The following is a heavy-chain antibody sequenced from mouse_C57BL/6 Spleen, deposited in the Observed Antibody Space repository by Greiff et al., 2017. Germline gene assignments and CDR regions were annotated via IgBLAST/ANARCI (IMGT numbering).Heavy chain of an antibody. Sequence: VQLQQPGAELVRPGSSVKLSCKASGYTFTSYWMPWVKQRPIQGLEWIGNIDPSDSETHYNQKFKDKATLTVDKSSSTAYMQLSSLTSEDSAVYYCARKGYYYFDYWGQGTTLTVSS. D-gene: IGHD2-3*01. V-gene: IGHV1-52*01. CDR3: ARKGYYYFDY. CDR1: GYTFTSYW. CDR2: IDPSDSET. J-gene: IGHJ2*01.